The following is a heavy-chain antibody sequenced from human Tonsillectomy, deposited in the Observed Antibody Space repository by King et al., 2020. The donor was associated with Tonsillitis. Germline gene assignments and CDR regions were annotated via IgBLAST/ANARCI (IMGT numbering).Heavy chain of an antibody. D-gene: IGHD3-3*01. CDR1: GFTFSSYG. J-gene: IGHJ5*02. Sequence: VQLVESGGGVVQPGRSLRLSCAASGFTFSSYGMHWVRQAPGKGLEWVAAIGYDGGNQYYADSVKGRFTISRDNSKNTLFLQMNSLRAEDTAVYYCAIGDDFWRVKEWWFDPWGQGTLVTVSS. CDR3: AIGDDFWRVKEWWFDP. V-gene: IGHV3-33*01. CDR2: IGYDGGNQ.